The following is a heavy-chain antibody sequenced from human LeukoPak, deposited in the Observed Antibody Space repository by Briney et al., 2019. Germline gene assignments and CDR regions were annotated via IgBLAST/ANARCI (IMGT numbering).Heavy chain of an antibody. D-gene: IGHD3-10*01. J-gene: IGHJ4*02. CDR3: ARYYGSGSVGGFDY. V-gene: IGHV3-66*01. CDR2: IYSAGTT. CDR1: GFTVSDNY. Sequence: GGSLRLSCAASGFTVSDNYISWVRQAPGKGLEWVALIYSAGTTHADSVRGRFTISRDKSKNMLYLQMNSLRAEDTAVYYCARYYGSGSVGGFDYWGQGTLVTVSS.